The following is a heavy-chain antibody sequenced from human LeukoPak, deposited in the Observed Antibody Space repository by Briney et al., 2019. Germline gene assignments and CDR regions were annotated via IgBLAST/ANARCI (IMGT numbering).Heavy chain of an antibody. CDR1: GFTFSTYA. J-gene: IGHJ6*03. V-gene: IGHV3-23*01. Sequence: GGSLRLSCAASGFTFSTYAMTWVRQAPGKGLEWVSSFSGSGGSTYYADSVKGRFTIARDNSKNTLYLQMNSLRAEDTAVYYCARRFKIQLWFNYYYYMDVWGKGTTVTVSS. D-gene: IGHD5-18*01. CDR3: ARRFKIQLWFNYYYYMDV. CDR2: FSGSGGST.